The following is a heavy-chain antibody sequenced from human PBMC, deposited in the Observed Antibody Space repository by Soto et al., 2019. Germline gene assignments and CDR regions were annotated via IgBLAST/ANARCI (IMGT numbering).Heavy chain of an antibody. CDR2: IKSKTDGETT. V-gene: IGHV3-15*07. CDR3: TTRYSGYDY. D-gene: IGHD5-12*01. J-gene: IGHJ4*02. Sequence: GGSLRLSCAASGFTFSNAWINWVRQAPGKGLEWVGRIKSKTDGETTDYAAPVKGRFSISRDDLKNTLYLQMNSLKTEDTAVYYCTTRYSGYDYWGQGIMVTVSS. CDR1: GFTFSNAW.